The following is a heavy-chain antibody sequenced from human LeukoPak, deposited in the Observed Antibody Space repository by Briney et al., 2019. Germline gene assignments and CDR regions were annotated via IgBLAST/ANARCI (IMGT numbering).Heavy chain of an antibody. CDR2: ISWDGGST. Sequence: TGGSLRLSCAASGFTFDDYTMHWVRQAPGKGLEWVSLISWDGGSTYYADSVKGRFTISRDNNKNSLYLQMNSLRTEDTALYYCAKGVGIAAADAFDIWGQGTMVTVSS. CDR3: AKGVGIAAADAFDI. J-gene: IGHJ3*02. V-gene: IGHV3-43*01. D-gene: IGHD6-13*01. CDR1: GFTFDDYT.